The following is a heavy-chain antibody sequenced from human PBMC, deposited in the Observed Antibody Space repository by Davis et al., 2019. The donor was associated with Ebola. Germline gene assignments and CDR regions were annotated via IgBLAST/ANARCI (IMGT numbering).Heavy chain of an antibody. CDR1: GGSFSGYY. CDR2: INHSGST. V-gene: IGHV4-34*01. J-gene: IGHJ5*02. CDR3: ARGVSLMVYAPDWFDP. Sequence: MPSETLSLTCAVYGGSFSGYYWSWIRQPPGKGLEWIGEINHSGSTNYNPSLKSRVTISVDTSKNQFSLKLSSVTAADTAVYYCARGVSLMVYAPDWFDPWGQGTLVTVSS. D-gene: IGHD2-8*01.